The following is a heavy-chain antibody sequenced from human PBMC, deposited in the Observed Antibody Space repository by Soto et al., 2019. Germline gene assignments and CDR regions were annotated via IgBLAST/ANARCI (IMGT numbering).Heavy chain of an antibody. D-gene: IGHD3-3*01. CDR2: INQDGNEK. CDR3: ASAPFGVVLVSQWFDP. Sequence: EVQLVESGGGLVQPGGSLRLSCAASGFAFSNYWMSWLRQPPGKGLEWVANINQDGNEKYYVDSMKGRFTVSRDNAKKSLYLQMNSLRAEDTAVYYCASAPFGVVLVSQWFDPWGQGTLVTVSS. V-gene: IGHV3-7*01. CDR1: GFAFSNYW. J-gene: IGHJ5*02.